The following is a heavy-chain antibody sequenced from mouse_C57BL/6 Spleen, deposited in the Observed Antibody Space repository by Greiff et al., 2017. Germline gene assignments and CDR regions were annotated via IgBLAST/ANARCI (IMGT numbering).Heavy chain of an antibody. V-gene: IGHV1-4*01. CDR3: ARLGVSYYYIDY. CDR2: INPSSGYT. Sequence: VQLKESGAELARPGASVKMSCKASGYTFTSYTMHWVKQRHGQGLEWIGYINPSSGYTKYNQKFKYKATLTEDKSSSTTYMQLSSLTSEDSSVYYCARLGVSYYYIDYWGQGTTLAVSS. J-gene: IGHJ2*01. D-gene: IGHD2-10*01. CDR1: GYTFTSYT.